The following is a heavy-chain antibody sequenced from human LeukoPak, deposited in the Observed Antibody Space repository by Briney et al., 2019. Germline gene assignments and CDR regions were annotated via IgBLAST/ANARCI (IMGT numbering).Heavy chain of an antibody. V-gene: IGHV1-69*01. CDR3: ARRLLWFGEHLPD. CDR1: GGTFSSYA. CDR2: IIPIFGTA. D-gene: IGHD3-10*01. Sequence: SVKVSCKASGGTFSSYALSWVRQAPGQGLEWMGGIIPIFGTANYAQKFQGRVTITADESTSTAYVELSSLRSEDTAVYYCARRLLWFGEHLPDWGQGTLVTVSS. J-gene: IGHJ4*02.